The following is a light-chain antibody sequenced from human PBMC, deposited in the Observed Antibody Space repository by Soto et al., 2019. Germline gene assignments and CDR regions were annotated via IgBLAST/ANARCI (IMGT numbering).Light chain of an antibody. CDR1: QSVSSY. J-gene: IGKJ3*01. CDR2: DAS. V-gene: IGKV3-11*01. CDR3: QQRSNWPPRLFT. Sequence: EIVLTQSPATLSLSPGERATLSCRASQSVSSYLAWYQQKPGQAPRLLIYDASNRATGIPARFSGSGSGTDFTLTISSLEPEDFAVYYCQQRSNWPPRLFTFGSGTKVDIK.